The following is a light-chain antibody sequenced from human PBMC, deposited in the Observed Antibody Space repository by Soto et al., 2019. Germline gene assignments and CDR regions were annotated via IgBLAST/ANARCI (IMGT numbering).Light chain of an antibody. J-gene: IGKJ1*01. CDR1: QSFGSTS. V-gene: IGKV3-20*01. Sequence: EIVLTQSPGTLSLSPGERATLSCRANQSFGSTSLAWYQQKFGQAPRLIIFAAVRRATGIPDRFSASGTGTDFTLTISRLEPEDFGVYYCQQYSASPRTFGQGTKVDIK. CDR2: AAV. CDR3: QQYSASPRT.